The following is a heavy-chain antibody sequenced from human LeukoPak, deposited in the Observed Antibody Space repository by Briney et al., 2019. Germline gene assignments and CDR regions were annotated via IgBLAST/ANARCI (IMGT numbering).Heavy chain of an antibody. Sequence: GGTLRLSCAASGFTFSSYGMSWVRQAPGKGLEWVSAISGSGGSTYYADSVKGRFTISRDNSKDTVYLQMNKLRAEDTAVYYCARATASRFDYWGQGTLVTVSS. CDR3: ARATASRFDY. J-gene: IGHJ4*02. D-gene: IGHD4-17*01. CDR2: ISGSGGST. CDR1: GFTFSSYG. V-gene: IGHV3-23*01.